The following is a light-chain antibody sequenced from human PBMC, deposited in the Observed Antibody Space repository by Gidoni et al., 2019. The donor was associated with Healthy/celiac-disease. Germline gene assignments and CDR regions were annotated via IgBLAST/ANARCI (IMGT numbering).Light chain of an antibody. CDR3: QQRSNWPIT. CDR2: DAS. Sequence: EIVLTQSPATLSLSPGERATLSCMASQSVSSYLAWYPQKPGQAPRLLIYDASNRATGIPARFSGSGSGTDFTLTISSLEPEDFAVYYCQQRSNWPITFGQGTRLEIK. V-gene: IGKV3-11*01. CDR1: QSVSSY. J-gene: IGKJ5*01.